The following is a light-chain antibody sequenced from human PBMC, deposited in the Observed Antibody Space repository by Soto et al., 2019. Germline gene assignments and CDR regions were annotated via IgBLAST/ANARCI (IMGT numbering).Light chain of an antibody. CDR3: QQYNNWPPLT. J-gene: IGKJ3*01. CDR2: GAS. V-gene: IGKV3-15*01. CDR1: QTISSN. Sequence: DTGMTPSPATLSVSPTERATLSCRASQTISSNLAWYQQKPSQTPKLLIYGASTRAAGIPARFSGRGSGTDFTLTITSLQSEDFAVYYCQQYNNWPPLTFGPGTKVDIK.